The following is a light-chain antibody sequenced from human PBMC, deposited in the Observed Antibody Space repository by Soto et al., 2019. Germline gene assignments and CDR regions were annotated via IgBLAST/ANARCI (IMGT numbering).Light chain of an antibody. CDR3: QQRSLGT. J-gene: IGKJ3*01. CDR2: AAS. V-gene: IGKV1-39*01. Sequence: IQMTQTPSSLSASLGDRVTITCRASQSISSYLNWYQQKPGKAPKLLIYAASSLQSGVPSRFSGSGSGTDFTLTISGLEPEDVAVYYCQQRSLGTFGPGTKVDV. CDR1: QSISSY.